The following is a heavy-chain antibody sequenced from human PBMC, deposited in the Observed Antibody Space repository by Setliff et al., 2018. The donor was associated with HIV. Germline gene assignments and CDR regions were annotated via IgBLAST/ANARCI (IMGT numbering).Heavy chain of an antibody. J-gene: IGHJ6*03. V-gene: IGHV4-61*09. CDR3: ARGVASYYYYMDV. D-gene: IGHD5-12*01. CDR2: IYTSGST. Sequence: TLSLTCTVSGGSISSGSYYWSWIRQPAGKGLEWIGHIYTSGSTNYNPSLKSRVTISVDTSKNQFSLKLSSATAADTAVYYCARGVASYYYYMDVWGKGTTVTVSS. CDR1: GGSISSGSYY.